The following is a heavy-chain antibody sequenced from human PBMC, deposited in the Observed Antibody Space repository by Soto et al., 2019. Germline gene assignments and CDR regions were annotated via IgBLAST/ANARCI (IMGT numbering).Heavy chain of an antibody. V-gene: IGHV4-39*01. Sequence: PSETLSLTCTVSGGSISSSSYYWGWIRQPPGKGLEWIGSIYYSGSTYYNPSLKSRVTVSVDTSKNQFSLKLSSVTAADTAVYYCARSTHIAAALVYYYYGMDVWGQGTTVTVSS. D-gene: IGHD6-13*01. CDR1: GGSISSSSYY. CDR2: IYYSGST. CDR3: ARSTHIAAALVYYYYGMDV. J-gene: IGHJ6*02.